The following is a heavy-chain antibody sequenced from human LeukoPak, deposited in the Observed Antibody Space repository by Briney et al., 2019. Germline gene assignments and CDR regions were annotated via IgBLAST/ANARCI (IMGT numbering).Heavy chain of an antibody. CDR3: AKVYGSGTYSSEPNWFDP. J-gene: IGHJ5*02. CDR1: GFTFSSYA. V-gene: IGHV3-23*01. D-gene: IGHD3-10*01. Sequence: PGGSLRLSCAASGFTFSSYAMSWVRQAPGKGLEWVSAISGSGGSTYYADSVKGRFTIFRDNFKNTLYLQMNSLRAEDTAVYYCAKVYGSGTYSSEPNWFDPWGQGTLVTVS. CDR2: ISGSGGST.